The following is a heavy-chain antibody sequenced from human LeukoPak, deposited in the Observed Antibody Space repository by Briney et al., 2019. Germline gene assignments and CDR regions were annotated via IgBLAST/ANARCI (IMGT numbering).Heavy chain of an antibody. V-gene: IGHV4-30-2*06. J-gene: IGHJ4*02. CDR3: ARALRVMILTAAY. Sequence: PSQTLSLTCLVSGDSISSGCYSWSWLRHSPGKGLEGVGHIYQDEGAYYNPSLKSRVTISVDTSKNQFSLNLSSVTAADTAVYYCARALRVMILTAAYWGQGILVTVSS. CDR2: IYQDEGA. D-gene: IGHD3-16*01. CDR1: GDSISSGCYS.